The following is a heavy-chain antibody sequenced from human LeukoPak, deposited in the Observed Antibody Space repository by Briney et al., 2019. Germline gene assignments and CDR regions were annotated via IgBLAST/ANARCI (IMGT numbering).Heavy chain of an antibody. CDR2: INPNSGGT. CDR1: GYTFTGYY. J-gene: IGHJ3*02. D-gene: IGHD3-22*01. CDR3: ARDINTMIVVVISDAFDI. V-gene: IGHV1-2*02. Sequence: ASVKVSCKASGYTFTGYYMHWVRQAPGQGLEWMGWINPNSGGTNYAQKFQGRVTMTRDTSISTAYMELSRLRSDDTAVYYCARDINTMIVVVISDAFDIWGQGTMVTVSS.